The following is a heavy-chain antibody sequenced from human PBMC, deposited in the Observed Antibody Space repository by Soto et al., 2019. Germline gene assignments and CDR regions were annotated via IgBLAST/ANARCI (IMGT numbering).Heavy chain of an antibody. CDR2: IYYGGSI. V-gene: IGHV4-61*05. CDR1: GGSISSSSYF. J-gene: IGHJ5*02. Sequence: SETLSLTCTVSGGSISSSSYFWGWIRQPPGKGLEWIGYIYYGGSINYNPSLKSRVIISVDTAKNQFSLRLSSVTAADTAVYYCTGAYYDINGYSLDPWGQGTSVTV. CDR3: TGAYYDINGYSLDP. D-gene: IGHD3-22*01.